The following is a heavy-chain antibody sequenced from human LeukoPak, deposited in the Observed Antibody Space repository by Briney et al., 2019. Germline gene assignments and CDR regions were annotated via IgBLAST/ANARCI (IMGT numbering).Heavy chain of an antibody. CDR3: AKSAKRLAPDAFDI. CDR2: IFYSGST. Sequence: PSETLSLTCIVSGGSISSYFWSWIRQPPGKGLEWIGYIFYSGSTDYNPSLKSRVTISVDTSRNQFSLKLTSVTAADAAVYYFAKSAKRLAPDAFDIWGQGTMVTVSS. CDR1: GGSISSYF. J-gene: IGHJ3*02. V-gene: IGHV4-59*01.